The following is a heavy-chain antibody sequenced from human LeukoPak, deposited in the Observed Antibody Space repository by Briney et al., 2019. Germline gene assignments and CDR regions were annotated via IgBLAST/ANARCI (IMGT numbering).Heavy chain of an antibody. V-gene: IGHV1-46*01. D-gene: IGHD6-13*01. CDR1: GYTFTSYY. CDR2: INPSGGST. CDR3: ARDQGRFRPQQLVLGY. Sequence: ASVKVSCKASGYTFTSYYMHWARQAPGQGLEWMGIINPSGGSTSYAQKFQGRVTMTRDTSTSTVYMELSSLRSEDTAVYYCARDQGRFRPQQLVLGYWGQGTLVTVSS. J-gene: IGHJ4*02.